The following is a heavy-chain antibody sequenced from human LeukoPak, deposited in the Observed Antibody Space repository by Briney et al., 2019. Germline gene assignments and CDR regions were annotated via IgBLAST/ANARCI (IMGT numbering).Heavy chain of an antibody. Sequence: SETLSLTCTLSARSISIGDYYWSWVRQPPGKGREWIGYIYYSGSTYYNPSRKSRVTMSVDTSKNQFSLKLSSVTASDTAGYYCASSPNSNNWFDPWGQGTLVTVSS. CDR1: ARSISIGDYY. CDR3: ASSPNSNNWFDP. V-gene: IGHV4-30-4*01. CDR2: IYYSGST. D-gene: IGHD5-18*01. J-gene: IGHJ5*02.